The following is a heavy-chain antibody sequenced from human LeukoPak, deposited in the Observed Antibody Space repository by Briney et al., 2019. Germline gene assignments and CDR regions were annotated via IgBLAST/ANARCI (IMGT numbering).Heavy chain of an antibody. Sequence: ASVKVSCKASGYTITGYYMHWVRQAPGQGLEWMGIINPSGGSTSYEQKFQGRVTMTRDTSTSTVYMELSSLRSEDTAVYYCAREDSSGWYVFDYWGQGTLVTVSS. CDR1: GYTITGYY. CDR3: AREDSSGWYVFDY. V-gene: IGHV1-46*01. J-gene: IGHJ4*02. D-gene: IGHD6-19*01. CDR2: INPSGGST.